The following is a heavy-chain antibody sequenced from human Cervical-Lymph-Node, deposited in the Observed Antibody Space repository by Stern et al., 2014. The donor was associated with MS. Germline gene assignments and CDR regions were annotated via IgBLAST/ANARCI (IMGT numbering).Heavy chain of an antibody. J-gene: IGHJ5*02. CDR1: GFTFTTHY. Sequence: VQLVESGAEVKKPGASVKVSCEASGFTFTTHYMHWIRQAPGEGLEWVGLNNPNSGTTSYARQFQGRVIITRDTSTSTIYMELTGLRSEDTALYFCTRVQRERRALDHFDPWGQGTLVTVSS. CDR2: NNPNSGTT. CDR3: TRVQRERRALDHFDP. D-gene: IGHD1-1*01. V-gene: IGHV1-46*03.